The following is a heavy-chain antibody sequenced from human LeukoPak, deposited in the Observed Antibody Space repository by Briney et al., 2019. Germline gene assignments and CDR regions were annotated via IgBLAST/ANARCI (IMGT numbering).Heavy chain of an antibody. J-gene: IGHJ4*02. V-gene: IGHV5-51*01. Sequence: GESLKISCKGSGYSFTSYWIGWVRQMPGKGLEWMGIIYSPSFQGQVTISADKSISTAYLQWSSLKASDTAMYYCARDYKQFPKYYFDYWGQGTLVTVSS. CDR3: ARDYKQFPKYYFDY. CDR2: I. CDR1: GYSFTSYW. D-gene: IGHD3-10*01.